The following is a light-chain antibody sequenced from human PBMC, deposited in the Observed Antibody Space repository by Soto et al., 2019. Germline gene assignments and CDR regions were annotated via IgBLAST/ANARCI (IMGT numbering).Light chain of an antibody. J-gene: IGLJ3*02. CDR3: QSYDSTLSGAV. Sequence: QSALTQPPSVSGAPGQRVTISCTGSTSNIGAGYDVHWHQQVPGTAPRLLIYDSTNRPSGVPDRFSASKSGASASLVITGLQAADEADYYCQSYDSTLSGAVFGGGTKVTVL. V-gene: IGLV1-40*01. CDR1: TSNIGAGYD. CDR2: DST.